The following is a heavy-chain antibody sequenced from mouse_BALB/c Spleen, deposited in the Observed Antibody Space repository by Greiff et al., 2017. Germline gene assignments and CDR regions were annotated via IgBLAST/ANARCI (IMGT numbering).Heavy chain of an antibody. CDR2: IRSKSNNYAT. V-gene: IGHV10-1*02. Sequence: EVQLVESGGGLVQPKGSLKLSCAASGFTFNTYAMNWVRQAPGKGLEWVARIRSKSNNYATYYADSVKDRFTISRDGSQSMLYLQMNNMKTEDKAMYYYVSLWYYAMDYWGQGTSVTVSS. CDR3: VSLWYYAMDY. D-gene: IGHD1-1*02. CDR1: GFTFNTYA. J-gene: IGHJ4*01.